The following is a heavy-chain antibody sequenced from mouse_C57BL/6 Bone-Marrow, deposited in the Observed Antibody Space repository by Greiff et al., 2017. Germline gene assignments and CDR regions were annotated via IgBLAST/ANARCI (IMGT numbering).Heavy chain of an antibody. CDR3: ARSSRTAQAPRAMDY. J-gene: IGHJ4*01. Sequence: QLQLQQPGTELVKPGASVKLSCKASGYTFTSYWMHWVKQRPGQGLEWIGNINPSNGGTNYNEKFKSKATLTVDNSSSTAYMQLSSLTSEDSAVYYCARSSRTAQAPRAMDYWGQGTSVTVSS. D-gene: IGHD3-2*02. CDR2: INPSNGGT. V-gene: IGHV1-53*01. CDR1: GYTFTSYW.